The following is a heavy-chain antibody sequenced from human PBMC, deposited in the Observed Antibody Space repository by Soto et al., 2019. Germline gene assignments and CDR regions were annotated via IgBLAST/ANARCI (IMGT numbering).Heavy chain of an antibody. J-gene: IGHJ4*02. D-gene: IGHD6-13*01. V-gene: IGHV3-23*01. CDR3: TKGSIPSVGRVFFES. Sequence: EVQLLESGGGLVQPGGSLRLSCAASGFFFNGFDMSWVRQAPGMGLEWVSTISANAGNINYSGSVRGRFSISRDSSKNSVDLQMNSLRVEDTAVYCCTKGSIPSVGRVFFESWGQGPLVTVSS. CDR2: ISANAGNI. CDR1: GFFFNGFD.